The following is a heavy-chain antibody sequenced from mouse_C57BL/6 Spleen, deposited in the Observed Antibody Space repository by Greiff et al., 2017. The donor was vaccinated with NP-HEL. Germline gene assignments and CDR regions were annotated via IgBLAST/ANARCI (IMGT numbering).Heavy chain of an antibody. CDR3: GRKRGYGASWFAY. J-gene: IGHJ3*01. Sequence: VQLQQSGPELVKPGASVKISCKASGYSFTGYYMNWVKQSPEKSLEWIGEINPSTGGTTYNQKFKAKATLTVDKSSSTAYMQLKSLTSEDSAVYYCGRKRGYGASWFAYWGQGTLVTVSA. D-gene: IGHD3-1*01. CDR1: GYSFTGYY. CDR2: INPSTGGT. V-gene: IGHV1-42*01.